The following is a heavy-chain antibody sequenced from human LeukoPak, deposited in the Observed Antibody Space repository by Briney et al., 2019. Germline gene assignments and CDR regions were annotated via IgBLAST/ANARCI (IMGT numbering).Heavy chain of an antibody. CDR3: ATGSPAFDY. V-gene: IGHV3-30-3*01. Sequence: PGRSLRLSCAASGFTFSSYAMYWVRQAPGKGLEWVAVISYDGSNEDYADSVKGRFTISRDNSKNTLYLQMNSLRAEDTAVYYCATGSPAFDYWGKGTLVTVAS. J-gene: IGHJ4*02. D-gene: IGHD3-10*01. CDR1: GFTFSSYA. CDR2: ISYDGSNE.